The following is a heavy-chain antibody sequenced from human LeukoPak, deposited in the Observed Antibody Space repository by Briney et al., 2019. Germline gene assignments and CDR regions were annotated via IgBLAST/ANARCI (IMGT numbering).Heavy chain of an antibody. CDR1: GGTFSSYA. CDR3: ARLIHGTNWFDP. V-gene: IGHV1-69*13. CDR2: IIPIFGTA. D-gene: IGHD2-8*01. Sequence: SVKVSCKASGGTFSSYAISWVRQAPGQGIEWMGGIIPIFGTANYAQKFQGRVTITADESTSTAYMELSSLRSEDTAVYYCARLIHGTNWFDPWGQGTLVTVSS. J-gene: IGHJ5*02.